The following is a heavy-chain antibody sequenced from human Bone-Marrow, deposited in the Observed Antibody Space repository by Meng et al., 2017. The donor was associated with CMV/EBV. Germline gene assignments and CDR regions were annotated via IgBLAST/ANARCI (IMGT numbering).Heavy chain of an antibody. CDR2: IVVGSNKT. CDR1: GFTFSSSA. D-gene: IGHD1-26*01. CDR3: EALRPESGSLG. J-gene: IGHJ4*02. Sequence: SVKVSCKASGFTFSSSAVQWVRQARGQRLEWIGWIVVGSNKTKYAQRFQERVTITRDMSTSTAYMELSGLRSEDTAVYYCEALRPESGSLGWGQGTLVTGYS. V-gene: IGHV1-58*01.